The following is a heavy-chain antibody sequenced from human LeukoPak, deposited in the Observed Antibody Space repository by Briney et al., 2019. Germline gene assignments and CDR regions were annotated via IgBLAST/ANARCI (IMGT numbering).Heavy chain of an antibody. V-gene: IGHV1-46*01. D-gene: IGHD1-26*01. J-gene: IGHJ4*02. CDR3: ARCSPLGATFRY. CDR2: INPSGGST. CDR1: GYTFTSYY. Sequence: ASVKVSCKASGYTFTSYYMHWVRQASGQGLEWMGIINPSGGSTSYAQKFQGRVTMTRDTSTSTVYMELSSLRSEDTAVYYCARCSPLGATFRYWGQGTLVTVSS.